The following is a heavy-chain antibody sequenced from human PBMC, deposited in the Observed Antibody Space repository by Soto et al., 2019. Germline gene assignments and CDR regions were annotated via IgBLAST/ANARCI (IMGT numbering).Heavy chain of an antibody. Sequence: SGPTLVNPTQTLTLTCTFSGFSLSTSGVGVGWIRQPPGKALEWLALIYWNDDKRYSPSLKSRLTITKDTSKNQVVLTMTNMDPVDTATYYCAHSASGTYYDFWSGYYTFVGAFDIWGQGTMVTVSS. CDR1: GFSLSTSGVG. D-gene: IGHD3-3*01. CDR3: AHSASGTYYDFWSGYYTFVGAFDI. J-gene: IGHJ3*02. CDR2: IYWNDDK. V-gene: IGHV2-5*01.